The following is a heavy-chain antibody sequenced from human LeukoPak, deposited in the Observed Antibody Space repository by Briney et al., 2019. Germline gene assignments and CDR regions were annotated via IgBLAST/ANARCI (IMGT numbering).Heavy chain of an antibody. CDR1: GFTFSDYY. D-gene: IGHD3-9*01. J-gene: IGHJ4*02. V-gene: IGHV3-11*06. CDR3: ARDLYDILTGYSNYFDY. Sequence: GGSLRLSCAASGFTFSDYYMSWIRQAPGKGLEWVSYISSSSSYTNYADSVKGRFTISRDNAKNSLYLQMNSLRAEDTAVCYCARDLYDILTGYSNYFDYWGQGTLVTVSS. CDR2: ISSSSSYT.